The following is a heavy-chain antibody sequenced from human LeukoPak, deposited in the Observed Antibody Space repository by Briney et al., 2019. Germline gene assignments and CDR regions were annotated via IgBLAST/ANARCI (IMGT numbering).Heavy chain of an antibody. CDR1: GGSISSSSYY. CDR2: IYYSGST. J-gene: IGHJ4*02. Sequence: PSETLSLTCTVSGGSISSSSYYWGWIRQPPGKGLEWIGSIYYSGSTNYNPSLKSRVTISVDTSKNQFSLKLSSVTAADTAVYYCARQPARGYYFGSFDYWGQGTLVTVSS. D-gene: IGHD3-22*01. CDR3: ARQPARGYYFGSFDY. V-gene: IGHV4-39*01.